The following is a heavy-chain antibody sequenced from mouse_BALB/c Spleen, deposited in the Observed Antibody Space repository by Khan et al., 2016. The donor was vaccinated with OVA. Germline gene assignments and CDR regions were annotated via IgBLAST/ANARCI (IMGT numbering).Heavy chain of an antibody. CDR2: ISSGGTYT. J-gene: IGHJ4*01. D-gene: IGHD2-3*01. CDR1: GFTLSRYA. Sequence: EVQLQESGGGLVKPGGSLKVSCAVSGFTLSRYAMSWVRQTPEKRLEWVATISSGGTYTYYPDSVKGRFTISRDNAENTLYLQMSSLRSEDTAMYYCARSEGYYGRGAMENWGKGTSGTVSS. CDR3: ARSEGYYGRGAMEN. V-gene: IGHV5-9-3*01.